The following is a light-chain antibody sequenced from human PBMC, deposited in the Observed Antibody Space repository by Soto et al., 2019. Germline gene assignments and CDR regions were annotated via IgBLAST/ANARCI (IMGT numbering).Light chain of an antibody. CDR1: QYIYNY. Sequence: DIQMTQSTSSLSASVGDRVTITFRASQYIYNYLSWYQQKPGKAPKLLIYDASSLQSGVPPRFSGSGSGTDFTLTISSLQPEDFATYYCQQSYNAPITFGQGTRLEIK. CDR3: QQSYNAPIT. V-gene: IGKV1-39*01. J-gene: IGKJ5*01. CDR2: DAS.